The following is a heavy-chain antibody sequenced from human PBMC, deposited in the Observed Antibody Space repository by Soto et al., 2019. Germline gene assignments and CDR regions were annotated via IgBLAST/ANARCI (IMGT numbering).Heavy chain of an antibody. D-gene: IGHD5-12*01. CDR1: GFTFTSSA. V-gene: IGHV1-58*01. J-gene: IGHJ4*02. CDR3: AAVLRRDGYKGYYFDY. Sequence: ASVKVSCKASGFTFTSSAEQWVRQARGQRLEWIGWIVVGSGNTNYAQKFQERVTITRDMSTSTAYMELSSLRSEDTAVYYCAAVLRRDGYKGYYFDYWGQGTLVTVSS. CDR2: IVVGSGNT.